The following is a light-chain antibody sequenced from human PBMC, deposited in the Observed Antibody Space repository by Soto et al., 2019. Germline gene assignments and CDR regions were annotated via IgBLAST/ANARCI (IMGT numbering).Light chain of an antibody. CDR1: QSVSSN. Sequence: EIVMTQSPATLSVSPGERATLSCRASQSVSSNLAWNQQKPGQAPRLLIYGASTRATGIPARFSGSGSGTEFTLTISSLQSEDFAVYYCQQYNNWPTTFGPGTKVDIK. J-gene: IGKJ3*01. V-gene: IGKV3-15*01. CDR2: GAS. CDR3: QQYNNWPTT.